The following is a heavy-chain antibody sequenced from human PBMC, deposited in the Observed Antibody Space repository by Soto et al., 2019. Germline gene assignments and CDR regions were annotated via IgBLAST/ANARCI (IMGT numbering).Heavy chain of an antibody. D-gene: IGHD3-9*01. CDR3: ARDPSQTYYDILTGKFYFDY. J-gene: IGHJ4*01. CDR2: INPSGGTT. CDR1: GYTFTNFY. V-gene: IGHV1-46*01. Sequence: XSVKVSCKASGYTFTNFYMHWVRQAPGQGLEWMGIINPSGGTTSYAQKFQGRVIMTRDTSTSTVYMELSSLRSEDTAVYYCARDPSQTYYDILTGKFYFDYWGHGTLVTVSS.